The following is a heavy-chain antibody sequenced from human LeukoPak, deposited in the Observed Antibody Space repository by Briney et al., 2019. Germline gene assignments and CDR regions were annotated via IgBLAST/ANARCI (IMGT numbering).Heavy chain of an antibody. V-gene: IGHV3-23*01. Sequence: GGSLRLSCAASGFTVSDNYMSWVRQTPGKGLEWVSAISEGGVTTYYADSVKGRFTISRDNSKNTLYLQVNSLRAEDTAVYYCAKGSSMTIAVRLNYWGQGTLVTVSS. CDR3: AKGSSMTIAVRLNY. CDR1: GFTVSDNY. D-gene: IGHD6-6*01. J-gene: IGHJ4*02. CDR2: ISEGGVTT.